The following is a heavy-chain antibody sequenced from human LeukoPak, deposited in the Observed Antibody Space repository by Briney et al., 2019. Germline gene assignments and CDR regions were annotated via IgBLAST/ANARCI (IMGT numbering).Heavy chain of an antibody. V-gene: IGHV3-23*01. Sequence: GGSLRLSCAASGFTFSSYAMSWVRQAPGKGLEWVSAISGSGGSTYYADSVKGRFTISRDNSKNTLYLQMNSLRAEDTAVYYCAKGRVMGWVMVPTPRADFDYWGQGTLVTVSS. CDR3: AKGRVMGWVMVPTPRADFDY. CDR2: ISGSGGST. D-gene: IGHD2-8*01. J-gene: IGHJ4*02. CDR1: GFTFSSYA.